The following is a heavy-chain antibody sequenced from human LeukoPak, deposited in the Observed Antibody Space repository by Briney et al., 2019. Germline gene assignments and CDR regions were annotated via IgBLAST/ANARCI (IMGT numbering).Heavy chain of an antibody. J-gene: IGHJ6*03. CDR2: INHSGST. CDR1: GGSFSGYY. CDR3: ARELYYYYYMDV. Sequence: PSETLSLTCAVYGGSFSGYYWSWIRQPPGKGLEWIGEINHSGSTNYNPSLKSRVTISVDTSKNQFSLKLSSVTAADTAVYYCARELYYYYYMDVWGKGTTVTISS. V-gene: IGHV4-34*01.